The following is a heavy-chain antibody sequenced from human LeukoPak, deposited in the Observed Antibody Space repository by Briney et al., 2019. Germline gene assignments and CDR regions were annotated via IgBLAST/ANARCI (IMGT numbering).Heavy chain of an antibody. D-gene: IGHD6-13*01. CDR1: GGSISSSSYY. V-gene: IGHV4-39*07. J-gene: IGHJ4*02. CDR3: ARVGRAAAGTSFLETSYYFDY. CDR2: IYYSGST. Sequence: KPSETLSLTCTVSGGSISSSSYYWGWIRQPPGKGLEWIGSIYYSGSTYYNPSLKSRVTISVDTSKNQFSLKLSSVTAADTAVYYCARVGRAAAGTSFLETSYYFDYWGQGTLVTVSS.